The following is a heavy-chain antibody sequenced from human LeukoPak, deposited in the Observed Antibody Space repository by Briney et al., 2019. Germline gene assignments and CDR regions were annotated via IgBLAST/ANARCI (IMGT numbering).Heavy chain of an antibody. CDR2: INPNSGGT. CDR1: RYSFTGYY. V-gene: IGHV1-2*02. CDR3: ARDPVEQPYWFFDL. D-gene: IGHD1/OR15-1a*01. J-gene: IGHJ2*01. Sequence: ASVKVSCKASRYSFTGYYMHWVRQAPGQGLEWMVWINPNSGGTNYAQKFQGRVTMTRDTSISTAYMELNRLRSDDTAVYYCARDPVEQPYWFFDLWGRGTLVTVSS.